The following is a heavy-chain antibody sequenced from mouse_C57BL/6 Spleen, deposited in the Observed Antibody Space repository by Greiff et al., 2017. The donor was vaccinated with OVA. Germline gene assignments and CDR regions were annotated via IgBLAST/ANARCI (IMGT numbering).Heavy chain of an antibody. V-gene: IGHV1-80*01. CDR3: ARSNWAYYAMDY. J-gene: IGHJ4*01. D-gene: IGHD4-1*02. CDR1: GYAFGSYW. CDR2: IYPGDGDT. Sequence: QVQLQQSGAELVKPGASVKISCKASGYAFGSYWMNWVKQRPGKGLEWIGQIYPGDGDTNYNGKFKGKATLTADKSSSTAYMQLSSLTSEDSAVYFCARSNWAYYAMDYWGQGTSVTVSS.